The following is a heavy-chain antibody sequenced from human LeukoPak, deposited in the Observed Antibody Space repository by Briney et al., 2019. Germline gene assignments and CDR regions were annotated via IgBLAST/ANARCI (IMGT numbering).Heavy chain of an antibody. CDR3: AKDWKGYSYGDSVY. D-gene: IGHD5-18*01. Sequence: PGGSLRLSCAASGFTFSSYGMSWVRQAPGKGLEWVSAISGSGGSTYYADSVKGRFTISRDNSKNTLYLQMNSLRAEDTAVYYCAKDWKGYSYGDSVYWGQGTLVTVSS. CDR1: GFTFSSYG. CDR2: ISGSGGST. V-gene: IGHV3-23*01. J-gene: IGHJ4*02.